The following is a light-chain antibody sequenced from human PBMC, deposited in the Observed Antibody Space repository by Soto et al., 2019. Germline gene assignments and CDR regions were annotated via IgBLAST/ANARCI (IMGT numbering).Light chain of an antibody. V-gene: IGLV2-23*01. Sequence: QSALTQPASVSGSPGQSITITCTGTSSDVGRYNLVSWCQQHPGKAPKLLIYEGTKRPSGVSNRFSGSKSGNTAALTISGLQAEDDADYFCCSYAGKYIVGVIGTGTKLTVL. CDR2: EGT. J-gene: IGLJ1*01. CDR1: SSDVGRYNL. CDR3: CSYAGKYIVGV.